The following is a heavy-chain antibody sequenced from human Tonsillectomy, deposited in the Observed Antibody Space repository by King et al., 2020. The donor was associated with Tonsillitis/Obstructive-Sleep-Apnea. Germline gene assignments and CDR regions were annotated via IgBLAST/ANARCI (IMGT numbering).Heavy chain of an antibody. CDR2: IKQDGSAK. V-gene: IGHV3-7*04. CDR3: ARDALGASGY. J-gene: IGHJ4*02. CDR1: GFTFSRYW. Sequence: VQLVESGGGLVQPGGSLRLSCAASGFTFSRYWMEWVRPAPGKGLEWVANIKQDGSAKHYVDSVKGRFTISRDNAKNSLYLQMDSLRVEDTAVYYCARDALGASGYWGQGTLVTVSS. D-gene: IGHD1-26*01.